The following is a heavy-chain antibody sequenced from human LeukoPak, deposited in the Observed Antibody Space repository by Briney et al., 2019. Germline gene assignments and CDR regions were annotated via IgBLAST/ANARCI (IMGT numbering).Heavy chain of an antibody. D-gene: IGHD2-2*01. J-gene: IGHJ5*02. V-gene: IGHV4-34*01. CDR3: ARGPGGYCSSTSCRRWFDP. Sequence: PGGSLRLSCAASGFTFSSYAMSWVRQPPGKGLEWIGEINHSGSTNYNPSLKSRVTISVDTSKNQFSLKLSSVTAADTAVYYCARGPGGYCSSTSCRRWFDPWGQGTLVTVSS. CDR2: INHSGST. CDR1: GFTFSSYA.